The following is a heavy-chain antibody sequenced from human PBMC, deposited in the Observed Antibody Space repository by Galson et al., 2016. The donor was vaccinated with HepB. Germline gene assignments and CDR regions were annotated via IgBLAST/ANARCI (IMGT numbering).Heavy chain of an antibody. V-gene: IGHV3-30-3*01. CDR3: ARGRYFPGRGSVWFGELDY. D-gene: IGHD3-10*01. Sequence: SLRLSCAASGFTFSSYAMHWVRQAPGKGLEWVAVIWYDGSNKYYADSVKGQFTISRDNSKNTLYLQMNSLRVEDTAVYYCARGRYFPGRGSVWFGELDYWGQGTLVTGSS. J-gene: IGHJ4*02. CDR1: GFTFSSYA. CDR2: IWYDGSNK.